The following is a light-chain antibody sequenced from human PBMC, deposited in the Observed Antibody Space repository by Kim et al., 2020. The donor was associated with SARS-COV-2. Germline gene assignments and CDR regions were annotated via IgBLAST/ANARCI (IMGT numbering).Light chain of an antibody. Sequence: GQSLTISSTGTSSDVGNYNYVSWYQHPPGKAPKLMIYDVSKRPSGVSDRFSGSKSGNAASLTISGLQAEDEADYYCNSYTSSVTWLFGGGTKLTVL. CDR2: DVS. V-gene: IGLV2-14*03. CDR1: SSDVGNYNY. CDR3: NSYTSSVTWL. J-gene: IGLJ2*01.